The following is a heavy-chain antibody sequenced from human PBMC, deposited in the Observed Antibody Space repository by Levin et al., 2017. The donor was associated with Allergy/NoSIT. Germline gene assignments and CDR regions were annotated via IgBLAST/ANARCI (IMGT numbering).Heavy chain of an antibody. J-gene: IGHJ4*02. D-gene: IGHD6-19*01. Sequence: KASETLSLTCTVSGGSVSSGSYYWSWIRQPPGKGLEWIGYIYYSGSTNYNPSLKSRVTISVDTSKNQFSLKLSPVTAADTAVYYCARYGIAVAGLDYWGQGTLVTVSS. V-gene: IGHV4-61*01. CDR3: ARYGIAVAGLDY. CDR2: IYYSGST. CDR1: GGSVSSGSYY.